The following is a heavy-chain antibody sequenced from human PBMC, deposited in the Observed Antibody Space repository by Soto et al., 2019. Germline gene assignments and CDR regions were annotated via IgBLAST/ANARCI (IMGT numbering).Heavy chain of an antibody. D-gene: IGHD3-3*01. CDR1: GFTFSRYA. CDR2: IWNDGNNK. CDR3: ARAFDFRNAHDY. Sequence: GGSLRLSCAASGFTFSRYAMHWVRQAPGKGLDWVAVIWNDGNNKYYADSVQGRFIIARDNSKNTLYLQMDSLRAEDTAVYYCARAFDFRNAHDYWGQGTLVTVSS. V-gene: IGHV3-33*01. J-gene: IGHJ4*02.